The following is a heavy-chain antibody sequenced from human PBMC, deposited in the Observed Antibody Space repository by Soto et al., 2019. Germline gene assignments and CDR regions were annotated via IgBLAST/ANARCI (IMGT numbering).Heavy chain of an antibody. D-gene: IGHD3-10*01. J-gene: IGHJ6*02. CDR2: IIPIFGTA. CDR1: GGTFSSYA. CDR3: ASPYGSGSEDYYYGMDV. Sequence: QVQLVQSGAEVKKPGSSVKVSCKASGGTFSSYAISWVRQALGQGLEWMGGIIPIFGTANYAQKFQGRVTITADESTSTAYMELSSLRSEDTAVYYCASPYGSGSEDYYYGMDVWGQGTTVTVSS. V-gene: IGHV1-69*01.